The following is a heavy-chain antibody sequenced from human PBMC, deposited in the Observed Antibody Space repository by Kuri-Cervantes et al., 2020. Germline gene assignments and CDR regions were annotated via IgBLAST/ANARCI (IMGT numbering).Heavy chain of an antibody. J-gene: IGHJ6*03. Sequence: GGSLRLSCAASGFTFSNYGMHWVRQAPDKGLEWVAVISYDESNIYYADSVKGRFTISRDNSENTLYLQMNSLRAEDTAVYYCARCAPYDFWSGYGDYYMDVWGKGTTVTVSS. CDR2: ISYDESNI. V-gene: IGHV3-30*03. CDR3: ARCAPYDFWSGYGDYYMDV. CDR1: GFTFSNYG. D-gene: IGHD3-3*01.